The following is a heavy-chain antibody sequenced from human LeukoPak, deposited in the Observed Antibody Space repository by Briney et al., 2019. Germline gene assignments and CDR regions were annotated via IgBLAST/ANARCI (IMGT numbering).Heavy chain of an antibody. Sequence: PGGSLRLSCVASGFTFSSYWMSWVRQAPGKGLEWVANINQDGSQKYYVDSVKGRFTISRDNAKNSLYLQMNSLRAEDTAVYYCARGGASRPDYWGQGTLVTVSS. CDR3: ARGGASRPDY. CDR2: INQDGSQK. D-gene: IGHD6-6*01. CDR1: GFTFSSYW. J-gene: IGHJ4*02. V-gene: IGHV3-7*04.